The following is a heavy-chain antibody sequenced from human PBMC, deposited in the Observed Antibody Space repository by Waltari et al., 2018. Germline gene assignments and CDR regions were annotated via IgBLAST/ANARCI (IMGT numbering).Heavy chain of an antibody. Sequence: QVQLQESGPGLVKPSETLSLTCTVSGYSISSGYYWGWIRQPPGKGLEWIGSIYHSGGTYYNPSLKSRVTISVDTSKNQFSLKLGSVTAADTAVYYCARVGRVYGMDVWGQGTTVTVSS. J-gene: IGHJ6*02. CDR1: GYSISSGYY. CDR2: IYHSGGT. CDR3: ARVGRVYGMDV. V-gene: IGHV4-38-2*02.